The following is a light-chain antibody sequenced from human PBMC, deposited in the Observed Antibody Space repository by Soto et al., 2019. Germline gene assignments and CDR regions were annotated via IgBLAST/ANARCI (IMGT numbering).Light chain of an antibody. CDR1: QTVSSSY. Sequence: DIVLTQSPGTLSLSPGERATLSCRASQTVSSSYLAWYQQKPGQAPRLLIYGASTRAAGIPDRFSGSGSGTDFTLTISSLQSEDFAVYYCQQHSNWPPITFGQGTRLEIK. V-gene: IGKV3D-20*02. CDR2: GAS. J-gene: IGKJ5*01. CDR3: QQHSNWPPIT.